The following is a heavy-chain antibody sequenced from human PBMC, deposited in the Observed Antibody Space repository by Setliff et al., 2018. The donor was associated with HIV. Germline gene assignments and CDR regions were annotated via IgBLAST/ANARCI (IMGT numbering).Heavy chain of an antibody. CDR3: ARHNVITYGGLLFDYYYYGLDV. J-gene: IGHJ6*02. CDR1: GGSINDQY. V-gene: IGHV4-59*11. CDR2: IDYSGST. Sequence: ETLSLTCTVPGGSINDQYFSWIRQSPGKGLEWIGSIDYSGSTKYNPSLNSRGTISIDTSKNELSLKLTSVTAADTAVYYCARHNVITYGGLLFDYYYYGLDVWGHGTTVTVSS. D-gene: IGHD3-16*01.